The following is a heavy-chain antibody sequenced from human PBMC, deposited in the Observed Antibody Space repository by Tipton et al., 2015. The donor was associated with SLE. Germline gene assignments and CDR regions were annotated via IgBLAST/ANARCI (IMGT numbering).Heavy chain of an antibody. CDR2: IHYSGTT. J-gene: IGHJ4*02. D-gene: IGHD6-19*01. CDR1: GDSIINHY. Sequence: TLSLTCTVSGDSIINHYWTWIRQPPGKGLEWIGYIHYSGTTNYNPSLKSRVTISMDTSKSQFSLKLNSVTAADTAVYYCARDWRDSGWYGGFDSWAQGTLFTVSS. CDR3: ARDWRDSGWYGGFDS. V-gene: IGHV4-59*11.